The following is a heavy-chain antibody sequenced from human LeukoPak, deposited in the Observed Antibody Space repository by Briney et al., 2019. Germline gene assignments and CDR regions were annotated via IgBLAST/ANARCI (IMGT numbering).Heavy chain of an antibody. CDR2: IYYSGST. CDR3: ARDLGLDSGWYDNWFDP. V-gene: IGHV4-39*07. CDR1: GGSISSTTNY. D-gene: IGHD6-19*01. Sequence: SETLSLTCTVSGGSISSTTNYWGWIRQPPGKGLEWIGSIYYSGSTYYNPSLKSRVTISVDTSKNQFSLKLSSVTAADTAVYYCARDLGLDSGWYDNWFDPWGQGTLVTVSS. J-gene: IGHJ5*02.